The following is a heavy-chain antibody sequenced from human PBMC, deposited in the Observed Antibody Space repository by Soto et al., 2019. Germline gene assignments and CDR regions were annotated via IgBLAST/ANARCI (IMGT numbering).Heavy chain of an antibody. CDR2: IYYSGST. J-gene: IGHJ4*02. V-gene: IGHV4-31*03. D-gene: IGHD6-13*01. CDR1: GGSISSGDYY. Sequence: PSETLSLTCTVSGGSISSGDYYWSWIRHVPKKGLEWIGYIYYSGSTYYNPSLKSRVAMSVDTSRNRFSLKLSSVTAADTAIYYCAREGRLATAGRFDYWGQGTLVTVSS. CDR3: AREGRLATAGRFDY.